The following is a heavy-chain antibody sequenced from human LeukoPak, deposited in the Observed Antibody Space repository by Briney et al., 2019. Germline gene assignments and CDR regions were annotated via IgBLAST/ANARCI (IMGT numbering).Heavy chain of an antibody. J-gene: IGHJ6*02. V-gene: IGHV4-31*03. CDR3: ARDGGYYCSGGSCYSGMDV. D-gene: IGHD2-15*01. CDR1: GGSISSGGSY. CDR2: IYYSGST. Sequence: PSETLSLTCTVSGGSISSGGSYWSWIRQHPGKGLEWIGYIYYSGSTYYNPSLKSRVTISVDTSKSQFSLKLSSVTAADTAVYYCARDGGYYCSGGSCYSGMDVWGQGTTVTVCS.